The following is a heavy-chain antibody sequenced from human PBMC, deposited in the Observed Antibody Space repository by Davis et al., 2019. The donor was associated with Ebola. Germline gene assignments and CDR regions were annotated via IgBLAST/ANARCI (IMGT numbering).Heavy chain of an antibody. Sequence: SETLSLTCTVSGGSTISSSFYWGWIRQPPRKGLEWIGSIYYSGITYYNPSLKSRVTISVDTSKNQFSLKLRSVTAADTAVYYCAIQGWSGYSVRHWLDTWGRGTLVTVSS. CDR1: GGSTISSSFY. V-gene: IGHV4-39*01. CDR2: IYYSGIT. D-gene: IGHD3-3*01. CDR3: AIQGWSGYSVRHWLDT. J-gene: IGHJ5*01.